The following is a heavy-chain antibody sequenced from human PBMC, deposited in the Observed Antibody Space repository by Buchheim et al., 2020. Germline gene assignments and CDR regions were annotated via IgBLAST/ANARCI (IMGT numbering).Heavy chain of an antibody. CDR1: GFTFSGFS. D-gene: IGHD2-2*01. Sequence: EVQLVESGGGLVQPGGSLRISCAASGFTFSGFSMNWVRQAPGKGLEWVSYTSSSSSTIYYADSVKGRFAISRDNAKSSLFLPMNSLRAEDTAVYYCARVRLVPAANYYAMDVWGQGTT. CDR3: ARVRLVPAANYYAMDV. CDR2: TSSSSSTI. V-gene: IGHV3-48*01. J-gene: IGHJ6*02.